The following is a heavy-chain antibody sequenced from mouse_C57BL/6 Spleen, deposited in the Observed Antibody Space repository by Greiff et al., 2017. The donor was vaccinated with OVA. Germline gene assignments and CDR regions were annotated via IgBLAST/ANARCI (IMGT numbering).Heavy chain of an antibody. CDR1: GYAFSSSW. D-gene: IGHD1-1*01. CDR2: IYPGDGDT. CDR3: ARSVIITTVVYFDY. V-gene: IGHV1-82*01. J-gene: IGHJ2*01. Sequence: QVQLQQSGPELVKPGASVKISCKASGYAFSSSWMNWVKQRPGTGLEWIGRIYPGDGDTTYNGKFKGKATLTAAKSSSTAYMQLSRLTSEDSAVYFCARSVIITTVVYFDYWGQGTTLTVSS.